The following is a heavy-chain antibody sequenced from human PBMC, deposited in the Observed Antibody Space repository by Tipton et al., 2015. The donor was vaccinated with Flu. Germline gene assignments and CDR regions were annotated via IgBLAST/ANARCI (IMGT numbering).Heavy chain of an antibody. V-gene: IGHV1-2*02. CDR1: GYTFTGYY. Sequence: QLVQSGAEVKKPGASVKVSCKASGYTFTGYYMHWVRQAPGQGLEWMGWINPNSGGTNYAQKFQGRVTMTRDTSISTAYMELSRLRSDDTAVYYCAREGHPGGGELLRPSPRLDPDAFDIWGQGTMVTVSS. CDR2: INPNSGGT. J-gene: IGHJ3*02. D-gene: IGHD1-26*01. CDR3: AREGHPGGGELLRPSPRLDPDAFDI.